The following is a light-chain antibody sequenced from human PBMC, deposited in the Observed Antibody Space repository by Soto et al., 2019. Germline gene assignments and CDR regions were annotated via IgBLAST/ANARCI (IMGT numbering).Light chain of an antibody. CDR2: GAS. CDR3: QQYGSSIT. V-gene: IGKV3-15*01. CDR1: QSISRW. Sequence: MTQSPSTLSASVGDRVTITFRASQSISRWLAWYQQKPGQAPRLLIYGASTRATGIPARFSGSGSGTEFTLTISSLQSEDFAVYYCQQYGSSITFGQGTRLEI. J-gene: IGKJ5*01.